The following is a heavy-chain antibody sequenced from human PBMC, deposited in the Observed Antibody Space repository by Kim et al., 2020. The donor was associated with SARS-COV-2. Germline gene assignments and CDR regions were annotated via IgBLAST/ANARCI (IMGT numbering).Heavy chain of an antibody. D-gene: IGHD3-9*01. J-gene: IGHJ4*02. CDR2: IKQDGSEK. CDR1: GFTFRNYC. CDR3: AGGFGWFTDH. Sequence: GGSLRLSCVASGFTFRNYCMNWVRQAPGKGLEWVANIKQDGSEKNYVDSMKGRLTISRDNAKNSLFLQMNNLRADDTAVYYCAGGFGWFTDHWGQGTLVTLSS. V-gene: IGHV3-7*05.